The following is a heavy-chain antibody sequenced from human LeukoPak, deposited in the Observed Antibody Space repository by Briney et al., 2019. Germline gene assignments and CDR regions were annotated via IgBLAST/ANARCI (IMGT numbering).Heavy chain of an antibody. CDR3: ARGAPTYCIGGTCHSGDPFDI. CDR1: GFTFSSYS. J-gene: IGHJ3*02. Sequence: GGSLRLSCAASGFTFSSYSMNWVRQAPGKGLEWVSGINWNGGSTGYADSVKGRFTISRDNAKNSLYLQMNSLRAEDTAFYYCARGAPTYCIGGTCHSGDPFDIWGQGTMVTVSS. V-gene: IGHV3-20*04. D-gene: IGHD2-15*01. CDR2: INWNGGST.